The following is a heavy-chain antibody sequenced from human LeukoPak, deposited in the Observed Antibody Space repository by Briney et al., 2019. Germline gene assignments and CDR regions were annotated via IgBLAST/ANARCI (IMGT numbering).Heavy chain of an antibody. CDR3: ARDSCSSTSCDKSMDV. CDR1: GGSISSYY. J-gene: IGHJ6*02. Sequence: SETLSLTCTVSGGSISSYYWSWIRQPPGKGLEWIGYIYYSGSTNYNPSLKSRVTISVDTSKNQFSLKPSSVTAADTAVYYCARDSCSSTSCDKSMDVWGQGTTVTVSS. V-gene: IGHV4-59*01. CDR2: IYYSGST. D-gene: IGHD2-2*01.